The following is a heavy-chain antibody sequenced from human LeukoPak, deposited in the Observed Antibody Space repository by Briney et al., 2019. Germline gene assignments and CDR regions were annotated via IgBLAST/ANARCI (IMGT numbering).Heavy chain of an antibody. V-gene: IGHV1-2*02. CDR1: GYTFTDYY. D-gene: IGHD6-19*01. Sequence: VKVSCKASGYTFTDYYMHWVRQAPGQGLEWMGWLNPNSGGTKYAEKFQGRVTMTRDTSINTAYMELSSLSPDDTAVYYCVRGRVSVGDASGWSGWGQGTLVTVSS. CDR3: VRGRVSVGDASGWSG. CDR2: LNPNSGGT. J-gene: IGHJ4*02.